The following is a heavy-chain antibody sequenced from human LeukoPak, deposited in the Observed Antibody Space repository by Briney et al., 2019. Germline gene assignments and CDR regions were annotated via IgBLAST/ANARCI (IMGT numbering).Heavy chain of an antibody. CDR1: RFDLSAYT. CDR3: ARDAQVTRFYYFGIDV. V-gene: IGHV3-21*01. CDR2: ISSSSVYI. J-gene: IGHJ6*02. D-gene: IGHD4-4*01. Sequence: PGGSLRLSCAPSRFDLSAYTMTWVRQAPGKGLEWVSSISSSSVYIFYADSLKGRFTISRDNAKNSLYLQMNSLRAEDTAVYYCARDAQVTRFYYFGIDVWGQGTTVTVSS.